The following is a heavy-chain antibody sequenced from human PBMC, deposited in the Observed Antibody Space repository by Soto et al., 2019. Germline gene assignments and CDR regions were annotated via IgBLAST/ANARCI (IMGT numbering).Heavy chain of an antibody. CDR3: ARDLVRFLEWSDAFDI. CDR1: NYKFSSYG. J-gene: IGHJ3*02. CDR2: ISGYNGDT. V-gene: IGHV1-18*01. D-gene: IGHD3-3*01. Sequence: QVQLIQSGAEVKKPGASVKVSCKASNYKFSSYGISWVRQAPGQGLEWMGWISGYNGDTNYVQKFQGRVTMITDTSTSTAYMELRSLRSDDTAVYYCARDLVRFLEWSDAFDIWGQGTMVTVSS.